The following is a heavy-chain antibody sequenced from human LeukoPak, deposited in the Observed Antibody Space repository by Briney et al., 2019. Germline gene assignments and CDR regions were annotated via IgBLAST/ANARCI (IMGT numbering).Heavy chain of an antibody. CDR2: IYSGGST. V-gene: IGHV3-53*01. J-gene: IGHJ4*02. D-gene: IGHD3-10*01. CDR1: GFTVINNY. CDR3: ARDGRVVRGYDY. Sequence: PGGSLRLSCAASGFTVINNYMTWVRQAPGKGLEWVSVIYSGGSTYYADSVKGRFTISRDNAKNSLYLQMNSLRAEDTAVYYCARDGRVVRGYDYWGQGTLVTVSS.